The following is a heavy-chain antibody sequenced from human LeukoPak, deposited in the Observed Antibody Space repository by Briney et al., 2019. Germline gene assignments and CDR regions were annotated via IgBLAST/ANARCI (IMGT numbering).Heavy chain of an antibody. J-gene: IGHJ4*02. V-gene: IGHV3-48*01. D-gene: IGHD3-22*01. CDR2: ISSSSSTI. CDR3: ARGSTYYDSSGQVPFDY. CDR1: GFTLSTYS. Sequence: PGGSLRLSCAASGFTLSTYSMNWVRQAPGKGLEWVSYISSSSSTIYCADSVKGRFTISRDNAKNSLYLQMNSLRAEDTAVYYCARGSTYYDSSGQVPFDYWGQGTLVTVSS.